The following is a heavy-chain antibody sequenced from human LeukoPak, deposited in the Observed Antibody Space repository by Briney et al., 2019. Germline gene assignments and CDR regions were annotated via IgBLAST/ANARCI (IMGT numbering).Heavy chain of an antibody. V-gene: IGHV5-10-1*01. CDR3: ARHQLLGPCFKGVCSDAFDI. J-gene: IGHJ3*02. D-gene: IGHD2-8*01. Sequence: GEPLKISGKASGYRFTSYWISWAGKLPGKGLDWLGRIDPSDSCTNQSPSFQGHLTISADKTIRTAYLQWSSLKASDTAMYYCARHQLLGPCFKGVCSDAFDIWGQGRMVTVSS. CDR2: IDPSDSCT. CDR1: GYRFTSYW.